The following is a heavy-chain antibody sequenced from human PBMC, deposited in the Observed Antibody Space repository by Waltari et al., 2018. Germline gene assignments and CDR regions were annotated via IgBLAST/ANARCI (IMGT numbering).Heavy chain of an antibody. V-gene: IGHV3-48*01. CDR2: ISSSRSTI. CDR1: GFTFSSYS. CDR3: ARGAQNFDY. J-gene: IGHJ4*02. Sequence: EVQLVESGGGLVQPGGSLSLSCAASGFTFSSYSMNWVRQAPGKGLEWVYYISSSRSTIYYADSVKVRVTSSRDNAKNSLYLQMNSLRAEDTAVYYCARGAQNFDYWGQGTLVTVSS.